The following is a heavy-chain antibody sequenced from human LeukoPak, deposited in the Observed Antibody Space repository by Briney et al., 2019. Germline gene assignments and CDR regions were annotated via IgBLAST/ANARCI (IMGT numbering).Heavy chain of an antibody. J-gene: IGHJ4*02. CDR3: ASPPMVGGSSWFFDY. CDR2: INAGNGNT. Sequence: ASVKVSCKASGYTFTSYAMHWVRQAPGQRLEWMGWINAGNGNTKYSQKFQGRVTITRDTSASTAYMELSSLRSEDTAVYYCASPPMVGGSSWFFDYWGQGTLVTVSS. D-gene: IGHD6-13*01. CDR1: GYTFTSYA. V-gene: IGHV1-3*01.